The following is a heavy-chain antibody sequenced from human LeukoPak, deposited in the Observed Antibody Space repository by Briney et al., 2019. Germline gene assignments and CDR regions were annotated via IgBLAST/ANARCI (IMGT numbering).Heavy chain of an antibody. CDR2: ISGSGDII. J-gene: IGHJ6*03. CDR1: GITFSSYA. V-gene: IGHV3-23*01. D-gene: IGHD3-22*01. Sequence: PGGSLRLSCAASGITFSSYAMSWVRQAPGKGVEWVSAISGSGDIIYYVDSVKGRFTISRDNSKNTLYLQMNSLRAEDTAVYYCAKDGSSGYVVYYMDVWGKGTTVTISS. CDR3: AKDGSSGYVVYYMDV.